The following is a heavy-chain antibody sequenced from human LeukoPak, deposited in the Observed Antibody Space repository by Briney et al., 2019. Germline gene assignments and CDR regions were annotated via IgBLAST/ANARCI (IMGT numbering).Heavy chain of an antibody. CDR3: AKDRRYWFDP. Sequence: GGSLRLSCAASGFTFYNYAMSWVRQAPGKGLEWVSAISGSGGSTYYADSVKGRFTISRDNSKNTLYLQMNSLRAEDTAVYYCAKDRRYWFDPWGQGTLVTVSS. CDR1: GFTFYNYA. V-gene: IGHV3-23*01. J-gene: IGHJ5*02. CDR2: ISGSGGST.